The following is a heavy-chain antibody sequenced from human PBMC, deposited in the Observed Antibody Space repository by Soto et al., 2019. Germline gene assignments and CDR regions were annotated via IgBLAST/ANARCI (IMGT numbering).Heavy chain of an antibody. Sequence: SETLSLTCTVSGGSISSSSYYWGWIRQPPGKGLEWIGSIYYSGSTYYNPSLKSRVTISVDTSKNQFSLKLSSVTAADTAVYYCARLARGSGSYLWGQGTLVTVSS. V-gene: IGHV4-39*01. CDR3: ARLARGSGSYL. D-gene: IGHD3-10*01. CDR1: GGSISSSSYY. J-gene: IGHJ4*02. CDR2: IYYSGST.